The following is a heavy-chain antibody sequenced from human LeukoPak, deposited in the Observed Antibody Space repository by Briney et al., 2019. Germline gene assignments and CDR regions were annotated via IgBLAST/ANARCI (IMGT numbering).Heavy chain of an antibody. D-gene: IGHD5-12*01. Sequence: QPGRALRLSCAASGFTFSSYGMHWVRQARGKGLEGVAVISYDGSNKYYPDSLKGRFTICRDNSKNTLYLQMNSLRAEDTAVYYCAKDVHSGYDFDYYYGMDVWGKGTTVTVSS. CDR2: ISYDGSNK. CDR3: AKDVHSGYDFDYYYGMDV. CDR1: GFTFSSYG. J-gene: IGHJ6*04. V-gene: IGHV3-30*18.